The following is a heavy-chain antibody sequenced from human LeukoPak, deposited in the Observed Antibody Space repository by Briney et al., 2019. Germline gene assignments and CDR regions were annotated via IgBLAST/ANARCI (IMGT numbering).Heavy chain of an antibody. J-gene: IGHJ5*02. Sequence: RASVKVSCKASGYTFTSYGISWVRQAPGQGLEWMGWISAYNGNTNYAQKLQGRVTMTTDTSTSTAYMELRSLRSDDTAVYYCAEQSGSGSYYPNWFDPWGQGTLVTVSS. CDR2: ISAYNGNT. CDR1: GYTFTSYG. V-gene: IGHV1-18*01. D-gene: IGHD3-10*01. CDR3: AEQSGSGSYYPNWFDP.